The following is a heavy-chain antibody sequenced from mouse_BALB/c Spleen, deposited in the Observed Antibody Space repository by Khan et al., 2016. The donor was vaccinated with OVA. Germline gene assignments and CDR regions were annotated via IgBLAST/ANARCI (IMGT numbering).Heavy chain of an antibody. Sequence: EVELVESGGGFVKPGGSLKLSCAASGFTFSTYTMSWVRQTPEKRLEWVATISSGGTYTFYPDSVKGRFTISRDNAMNTLNLQMSSLKSEDTAMCYSTRDRIMRAGYFDYWGQGTTLTVSS. J-gene: IGHJ2*01. CDR1: GFTFSTYT. D-gene: IGHD3-3*01. CDR2: ISSGGTYT. V-gene: IGHV5-6-4*01. CDR3: TRDRIMRAGYFDY.